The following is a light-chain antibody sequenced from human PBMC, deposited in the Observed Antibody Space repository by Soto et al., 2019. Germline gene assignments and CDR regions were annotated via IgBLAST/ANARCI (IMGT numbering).Light chain of an antibody. CDR3: QQSYSPPPVT. CDR2: DAS. J-gene: IGKJ5*01. CDR1: QSISNW. V-gene: IGKV1-12*01. Sequence: DIQMTQFPSAMSASVGDRVTITCRASQSISNWLAWYQQKPGKAPKLLIYDASSLESGVPSRFSGSGSGTDFTLTISSLQPEDFATYYCQQSYSPPPVTFGQGTRLEIK.